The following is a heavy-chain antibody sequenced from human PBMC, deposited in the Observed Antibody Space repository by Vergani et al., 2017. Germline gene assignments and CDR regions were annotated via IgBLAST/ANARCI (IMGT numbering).Heavy chain of an antibody. CDR1: GYTFTSYG. J-gene: IGHJ6*02. CDR2: ISAYNGNT. V-gene: IGHV1-18*01. CDR3: ARHTQWLPNDYYGMDV. Sequence: QVQLVQSGAEVKKPGASVKVSCKASGYTFTSYGISWVRQAPGQGLEWMGWISAYNGNTNYAQKLQGRVTMTTETSTSTAYMELRSLRSDDTAVYYCARHTQWLPNDYYGMDVWGQGTTVTVSS. D-gene: IGHD6-19*01.